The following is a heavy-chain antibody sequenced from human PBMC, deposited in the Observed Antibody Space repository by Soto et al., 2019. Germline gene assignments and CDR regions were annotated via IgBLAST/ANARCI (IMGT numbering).Heavy chain of an antibody. J-gene: IGHJ4*03. Sequence: ASVKVSCKASGYTFTSYGISWVRQSPGQGLEWMGWISTYNGDTNYAQKVQGRVTVTTDTSTSTAYMELTSLRSDDTAVYYCARDWLSSGNYYIGYFDYWGQ. V-gene: IGHV1-18*01. CDR2: ISTYNGDT. CDR1: GYTFTSYG. CDR3: ARDWLSSGNYYIGYFDY. D-gene: IGHD1-26*01.